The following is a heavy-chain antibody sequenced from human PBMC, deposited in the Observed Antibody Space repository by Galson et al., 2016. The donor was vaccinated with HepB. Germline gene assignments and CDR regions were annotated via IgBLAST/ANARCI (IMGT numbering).Heavy chain of an antibody. CDR2: SRNKAQSYTT. D-gene: IGHD3-16*01. J-gene: IGHJ3*02. CDR3: ARVLIHFDAGAYPDAFGI. Sequence: SLRLSCAVSGFTLSDYYIDWVRQAPGKGLEWVGRSRNKAQSYTTEYAAPVKGRFTVSRDDSKNSLYLQMNSMKNEDTAVYYCARVLIHFDAGAYPDAFGIWGQGTMVTVSS. CDR1: GFTLSDYY. V-gene: IGHV3-72*01.